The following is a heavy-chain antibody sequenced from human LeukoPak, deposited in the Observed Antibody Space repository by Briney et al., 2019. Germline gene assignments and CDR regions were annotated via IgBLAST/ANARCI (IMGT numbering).Heavy chain of an antibody. J-gene: IGHJ4*02. V-gene: IGHV3-23*01. CDR2: ISGRDTTT. CDR1: GFTFSSYA. CDR3: AKLWFGESAYFDY. Sequence: GGSLRLSCAASGFTFSSYAMSWARQAPGKGLEWVSAISGRDTTTYYADSVKGRFTISRDKSKNTLYLQMNSLRAEDTAIYYCAKLWFGESAYFDYWGQGTLVTVSS. D-gene: IGHD3-10*01.